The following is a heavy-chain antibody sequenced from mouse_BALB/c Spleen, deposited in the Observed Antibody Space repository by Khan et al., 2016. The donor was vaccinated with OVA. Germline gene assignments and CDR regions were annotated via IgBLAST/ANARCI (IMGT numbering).Heavy chain of an antibody. J-gene: IGHJ4*01. D-gene: IGHD1-1*01. CDR3: ERENYYGITYYAMDY. Sequence: DLVKPGTSVKLSCKASGYTFTSYWINWIKQRPGQGLEWIGCIGPGSSNTYYSEMFKGKAALTVDTSSTTAYIQLSSLSSEDSAVYFYERENYYGITYYAMDYWGQGTSVTVSA. CDR2: IGPGSSNT. V-gene: IGHV1S41*01. CDR1: GYTFTSYW.